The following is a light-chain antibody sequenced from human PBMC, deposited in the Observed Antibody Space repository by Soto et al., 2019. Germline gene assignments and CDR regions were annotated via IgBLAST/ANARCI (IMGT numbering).Light chain of an antibody. CDR2: QDN. CDR3: QAWDSRTVV. J-gene: IGLJ2*01. Sequence: SSELTQPPSVSVSPGQTASIPCSGDELGDKYICWYQQKPGQSPVLVIYQDNKRPSGIPERFSGSNSGNTATLTISGTQAMDEADYYCQAWDSRTVVFGGGTKVTVL. V-gene: IGLV3-1*01. CDR1: ELGDKY.